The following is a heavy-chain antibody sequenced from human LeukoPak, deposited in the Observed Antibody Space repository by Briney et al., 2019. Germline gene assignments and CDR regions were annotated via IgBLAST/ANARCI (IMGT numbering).Heavy chain of an antibody. CDR3: ARVVRWAYYYYYYMDV. J-gene: IGHJ6*03. CDR1: GRSFSGCY. Sequence: PSETLSLTCAVYGRSFSGCYWSWIRQPPGKGLEWIGEINHSGSTNYNPSLKSRVTISVDTSKNQFSLKLSSVTAADTAVYYCARVVRWAYYYYYYMDVWGKGTTVTVSS. V-gene: IGHV4-34*01. CDR2: INHSGST. D-gene: IGHD3-16*01.